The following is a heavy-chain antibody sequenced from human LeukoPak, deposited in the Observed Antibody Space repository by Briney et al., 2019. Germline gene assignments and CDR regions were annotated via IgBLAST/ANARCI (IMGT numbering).Heavy chain of an antibody. J-gene: IGHJ4*02. CDR1: GFTFDDYG. Sequence: GGSLRLSCAASGFTFDDYGMSWVRQAPGKGLEWVSGINWNGGSTGYADSVKGRFTISRDNAKNSLYLQMNSLRAEDTALYYCAKSTSSGSYLSIDYWGQGTLVTVSS. CDR2: INWNGGST. D-gene: IGHD1-26*01. CDR3: AKSTSSGSYLSIDY. V-gene: IGHV3-20*04.